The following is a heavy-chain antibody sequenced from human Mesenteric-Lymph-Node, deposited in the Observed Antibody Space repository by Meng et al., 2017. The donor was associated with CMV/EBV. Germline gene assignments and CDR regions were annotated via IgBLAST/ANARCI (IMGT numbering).Heavy chain of an antibody. J-gene: IGHJ4*02. CDR3: ARHRGDLFY. V-gene: IGHV4-61*01. CDR2: IYHTGST. D-gene: IGHD3-10*01. Sequence: LPCPVFGGSVRSGHFFLSWVRPPPGKGLELIGFIYHTGSTNYNPSLKSRVTISVDTSKNQFSLKLSSVTAADTAVYYCARHRGDLFYWGQGTLVTVSS. CDR1: GGSVRSGHFF.